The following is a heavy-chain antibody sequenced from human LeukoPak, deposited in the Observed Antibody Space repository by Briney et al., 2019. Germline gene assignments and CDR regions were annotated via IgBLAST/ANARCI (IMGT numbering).Heavy chain of an antibody. CDR3: ARALISGWYVDY. V-gene: IGHV4-61*01. CDR2: IYYSGSA. J-gene: IGHJ4*02. CDR1: GGSVSSGSYY. D-gene: IGHD6-19*01. Sequence: SETLSLTCTVSGGSVSSGSYYWSWIRQPPGKGLEWIGYIYYSGSANYNPSLKSRVTISVDTSKNQFSLKLSSGTAADTAVYYYARALISGWYVDYRGQGTLVTVSS.